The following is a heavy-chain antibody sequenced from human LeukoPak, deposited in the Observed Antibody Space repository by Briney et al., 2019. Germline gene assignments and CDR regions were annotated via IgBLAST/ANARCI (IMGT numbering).Heavy chain of an antibody. CDR2: INPNSGGT. Sequence: ASVKVSCKASGYTFTGYYMHWVRQAPGQGLEWMGWINPNSGGTNYAQKFQGRVTMTRDTSISTAYMELSRLRSDDTAVYYCWRDWELYTAMVIGYWGQGTLVTVSS. CDR1: GYTFTGYY. V-gene: IGHV1-2*02. CDR3: WRDWELYTAMVIGY. D-gene: IGHD5-18*01. J-gene: IGHJ4*02.